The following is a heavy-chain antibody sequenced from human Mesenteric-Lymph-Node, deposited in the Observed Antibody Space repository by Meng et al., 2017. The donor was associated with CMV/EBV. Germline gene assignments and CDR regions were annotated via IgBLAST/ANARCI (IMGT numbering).Heavy chain of an antibody. V-gene: IGHV3-30*12. J-gene: IGHJ6*02. D-gene: IGHD2-2*01. CDR2: ISYDGSNT. Sequence: GESLKISCAASGFTFSSYGMHWVRQAPGKGLEWMAVISYDGSNTYYADSVKGRFTISRDNSKTTLYLQMNSLRAEDTAVYYCAKSSGGRIIVVVPAATYYGMDVWGQGTTVTVSS. CDR3: AKSSGGRIIVVVPAATYYGMDV. CDR1: GFTFSSYG.